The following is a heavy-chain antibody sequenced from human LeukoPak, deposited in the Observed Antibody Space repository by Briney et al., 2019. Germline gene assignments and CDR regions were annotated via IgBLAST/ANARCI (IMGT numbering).Heavy chain of an antibody. Sequence: SVKVSCKASGYTFTSYGISWVRQAPGQGLEWMGGIIPIFGTTNYAPKFQGRVTFTADESTSTVYMELSSLRSEDTAVYYCARVGGGSSTWYGWFDPWGQGTLVTVSS. J-gene: IGHJ5*02. V-gene: IGHV1-69*13. CDR2: IIPIFGTT. CDR1: GYTFTSYG. CDR3: ARVGGGSSTWYGWFDP. D-gene: IGHD6-13*01.